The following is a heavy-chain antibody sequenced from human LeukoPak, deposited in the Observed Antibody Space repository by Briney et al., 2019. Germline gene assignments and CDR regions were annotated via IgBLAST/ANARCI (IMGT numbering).Heavy chain of an antibody. J-gene: IGHJ4*02. V-gene: IGHV1-3*01. D-gene: IGHD4-17*01. CDR1: GYSFSDYA. CDR2: INAGNGKT. CDR3: ARGRWTATETTYYLDY. Sequence: ASVKASCKASGYSFSDYAIQWVRQAPGQRLEWMGWINAGNGKTKYSQNFQGRGTITRDRSASTAYMELSSLRSEDTSIYYCARGRWTATETTYYLDYWGQGTLVTVSS.